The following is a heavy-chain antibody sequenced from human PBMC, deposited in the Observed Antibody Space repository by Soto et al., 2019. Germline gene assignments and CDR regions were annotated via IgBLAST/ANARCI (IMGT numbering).Heavy chain of an antibody. J-gene: IGHJ6*02. CDR2: IYYSGST. CDR3: ARYPYSGSYEDYYYYGMDV. Sequence: LSLTCTVSGGSISSSSHYWVWIRQPPGKGLEWIGSIYYSGSTYYNPSLRSRVTISVDTSKNQFSLKLTSVTAADTAVYYCARYPYSGSYEDYYYYGMDVWGQGTTVTVSS. CDR1: GGSISSSSHY. V-gene: IGHV4-39*07. D-gene: IGHD1-26*01.